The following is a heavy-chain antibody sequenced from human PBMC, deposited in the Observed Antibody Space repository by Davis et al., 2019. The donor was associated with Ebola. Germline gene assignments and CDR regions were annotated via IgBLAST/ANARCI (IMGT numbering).Heavy chain of an antibody. V-gene: IGHV1-2*02. Sequence: SVNVSCMASGYTFTGYYMHWVRQAPGQGLEWMGWINPNSGGTNYAQKFQGRVTMTRDTSISTAYMELSRLRSDDTAVYYCARIVDSSGPPEYFQHWGQGTLVTVSS. J-gene: IGHJ1*01. CDR3: ARIVDSSGPPEYFQH. CDR1: GYTFTGYY. CDR2: INPNSGGT. D-gene: IGHD3-22*01.